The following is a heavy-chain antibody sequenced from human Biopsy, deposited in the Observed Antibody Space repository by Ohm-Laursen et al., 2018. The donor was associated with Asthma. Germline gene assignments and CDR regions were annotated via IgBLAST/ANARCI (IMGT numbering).Heavy chain of an antibody. D-gene: IGHD3-10*01. CDR3: ARAVDYSHYYGIDV. CDR2: ISVYNGNT. V-gene: IGHV1-18*01. Sequence: ASVKVSCKTSGYTFNSAGITWARQTPGQGLEWMGWISVYNGNTKVAQKLQDRVTMITDTSTSTAYMELRSLRSDDTAVYFCARAVDYSHYYGIDVWGQGTTVTVS. CDR1: GYTFNSAG. J-gene: IGHJ6*02.